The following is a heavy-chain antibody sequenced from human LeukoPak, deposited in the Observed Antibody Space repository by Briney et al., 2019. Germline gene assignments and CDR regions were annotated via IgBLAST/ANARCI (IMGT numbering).Heavy chain of an antibody. CDR2: ISSSSSYI. V-gene: IGHV3-21*04. J-gene: IGHJ6*02. Sequence: GGSLRLSSAASGFTFSSYSMNWVRQAPGKGLEWVSSISSSSSYIYYADSVKGRFTISRDNAKNSLYLQMNSLRADDTAVYYCAREAVMPVAPVKIGTSDRPLYEYYGLDVWGQGTTVTVS. CDR1: GFTFSSYS. D-gene: IGHD1/OR15-1a*01. CDR3: AREAVMPVAPVKIGTSDRPLYEYYGLDV.